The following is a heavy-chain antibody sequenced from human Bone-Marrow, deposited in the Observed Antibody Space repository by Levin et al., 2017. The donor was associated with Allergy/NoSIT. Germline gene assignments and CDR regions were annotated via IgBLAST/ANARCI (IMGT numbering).Heavy chain of an antibody. D-gene: IGHD3-10*01. V-gene: IGHV3-30*04. CDR3: ARETFFYGAGSTNYGMDV. J-gene: IGHJ6*02. Sequence: GGSLRLSCAASGFDFSSYALHWVRQAPGKGLEWVAIISYDGSKKYYTESVRGRFTVSRDNSKNMLHLQMSSLRGEDTAIYYCARETFFYGAGSTNYGMDVWGQGTTVTVSS. CDR2: ISYDGSKK. CDR1: GFDFSSYA.